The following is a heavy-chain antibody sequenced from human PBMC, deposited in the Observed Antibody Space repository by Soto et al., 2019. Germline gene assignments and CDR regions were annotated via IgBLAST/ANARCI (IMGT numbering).Heavy chain of an antibody. D-gene: IGHD3-3*01. CDR1: GYTFTSYG. CDR3: ARCPAYDFWSGYHDNWFDP. V-gene: IGHV1-18*01. Sequence: GASVKVSCKASGYTFTSYGISWVRQAPGQGLEWMGWISAYNGNTNYAQKLQGRVTMTTDTSTSTAYMELRSLRSDDTAVYYCARCPAYDFWSGYHDNWFDPWGQGTLVTVSS. CDR2: ISAYNGNT. J-gene: IGHJ5*02.